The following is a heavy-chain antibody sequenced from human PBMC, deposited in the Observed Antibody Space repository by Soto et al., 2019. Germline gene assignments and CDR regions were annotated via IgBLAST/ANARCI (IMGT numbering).Heavy chain of an antibody. Sequence: SETLSLTCVVSGGSISGFYWSWIRKSAGKGLEWIGRIYATGTTDYNPSLKSRVMMSVDTSKKQFSLKLRSATAADTAVYYCVRDGTKTLRDWFDPWGQGISVTVSS. V-gene: IGHV4-4*07. J-gene: IGHJ5*02. CDR2: IYATGTT. CDR3: VRDGTKTLRDWFDP. CDR1: GGSISGFY. D-gene: IGHD1-1*01.